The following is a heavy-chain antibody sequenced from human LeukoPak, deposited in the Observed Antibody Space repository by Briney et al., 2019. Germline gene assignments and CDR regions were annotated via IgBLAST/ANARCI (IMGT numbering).Heavy chain of an antibody. CDR3: ARTFSESYYYYGMDV. CDR2: VYYSGRT. V-gene: IGHV4-59*01. CDR1: GGSISSYY. J-gene: IGHJ6*02. Sequence: SETLSLTCTVSGGSISSYYWSWIRQPPGKGLEWIGYVYYSGRTNYNPSLKSRVTISVDTSKNQFSLKLSSVTAADTAVYYCARTFSESYYYYGMDVWGQGNTVTVSS. D-gene: IGHD1-26*01.